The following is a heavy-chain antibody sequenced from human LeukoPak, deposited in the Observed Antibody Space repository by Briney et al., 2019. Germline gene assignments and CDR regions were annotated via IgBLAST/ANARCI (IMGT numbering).Heavy chain of an antibody. CDR2: IIPIFGTA. J-gene: IGHJ4*02. CDR1: GYTFTSYG. V-gene: IGHV1-69*13. D-gene: IGHD6-13*01. Sequence: SVKVSCKASGYTFTSYGITWVRQAPGQGLEWMGGIIPIFGTANYAQKFQGRVTITADESTSTAYMELSSLRSEDTAVYYCARASGQQLVFGYWGQGTLVTVSS. CDR3: ARASGQQLVFGY.